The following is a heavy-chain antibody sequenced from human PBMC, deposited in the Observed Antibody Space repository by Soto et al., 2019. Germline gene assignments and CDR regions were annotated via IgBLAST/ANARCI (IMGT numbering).Heavy chain of an antibody. J-gene: IGHJ4*02. CDR1: GGSISNSDYF. CDR3: ASQLESTTYFDY. CDR2: ISHTGSP. Sequence: SETLSLTCTVSGGSISNSDYFWAWMRQPPGKGLEWVGTISHTGSPRYNPSLKSRVTISVDTSKNQFSLRLPSVTAADTAVFYCASQLESTTYFDYWGQGTLVTVSS. V-gene: IGHV4-39*01. D-gene: IGHD1-1*01.